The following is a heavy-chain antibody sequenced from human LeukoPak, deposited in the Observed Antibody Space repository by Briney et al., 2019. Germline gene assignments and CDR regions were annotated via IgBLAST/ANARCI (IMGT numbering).Heavy chain of an antibody. CDR2: VYHSGST. D-gene: IGHD6-6*01. CDR1: GGSISSSNW. CDR3: ARVSSSAKYGWRPRQHDYKYYFDY. V-gene: IGHV4-4*02. J-gene: IGHJ4*02. Sequence: PSETLSLTCAVSGGSISSSNWWSWVRQPPGKGLEWIGEVYHSGSTNYNPSLKSRVTISVDKSKNQFSLKLSSVTAADTAVYYCARVSSSAKYGWRPRQHDYKYYFDYWGQGTLVTVSS.